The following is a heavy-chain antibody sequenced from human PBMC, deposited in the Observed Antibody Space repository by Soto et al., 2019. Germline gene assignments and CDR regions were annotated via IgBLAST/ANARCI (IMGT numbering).Heavy chain of an antibody. J-gene: IGHJ4*02. V-gene: IGHV4-4*02. CDR2: IHHSGPT. D-gene: IGHD1-20*01. Sequence: QVQLQESGPGLVKPSGTLSLNCKVSGDSISSSKWWSWVRQPPGKGLEWIAEIHHSGPTNYNPSLQSRVTITVDKSKNQISLRLSTVTAADTALYYCARGGITAVRNYYFDYWGQGTLVTVSS. CDR1: GDSISSSKW. CDR3: ARGGITAVRNYYFDY.